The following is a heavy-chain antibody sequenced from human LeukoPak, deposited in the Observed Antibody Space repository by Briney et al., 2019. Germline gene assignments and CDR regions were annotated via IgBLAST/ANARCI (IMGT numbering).Heavy chain of an antibody. CDR3: ARNIGSRGNWFDP. D-gene: IGHD3-10*01. CDR2: IIPIFGTA. V-gene: IGHV1-69*05. J-gene: IGHJ5*02. CDR1: GGTFSSYA. Sequence: SVKVSCKASGGTFSSYAIGWVRQAPEQGLEWMGGIIPIFGTANYAQKFQGRVTMTRDTSTSTVYMELSSLRSEDTAVYYCARNIGSRGNWFDPWGQGTLVTVSS.